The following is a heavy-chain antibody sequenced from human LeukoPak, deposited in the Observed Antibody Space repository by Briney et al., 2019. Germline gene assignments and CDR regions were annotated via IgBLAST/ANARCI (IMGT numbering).Heavy chain of an antibody. J-gene: IGHJ5*02. CDR2: INPSGSDT. V-gene: IGHV1-46*01. CDR3: ARDNSVGDTAWWFDP. CDR1: GYTFTAYY. D-gene: IGHD1-26*01. Sequence: ASVKVSCKATGYTFTAYYMHWVRQAPGQGLEWMGLINPSGSDTVYAQKFQGRLAMTRDMSTSTDYMELSSLRFDDTAVYYCARDNSVGDTAWWFDPWGQGTLVTVSS.